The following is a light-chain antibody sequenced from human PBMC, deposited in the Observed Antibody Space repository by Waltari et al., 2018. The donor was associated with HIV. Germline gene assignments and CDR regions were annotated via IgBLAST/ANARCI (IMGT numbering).Light chain of an antibody. V-gene: IGLV6-57*01. J-gene: IGLJ3*02. CDR3: QSYDSSNPWV. CDR1: SGSIASNY. CDR2: EDN. Sequence: NFMLTQPHSVSESPGKTVTISCTRSSGSIASNYVQWYQQRPGSSPTTVIYEDNQRPSGVPDRFSGSIDSPSNSASLTISGLKTEDEADYYCQSYDSSNPWVFGGGTKLTVL.